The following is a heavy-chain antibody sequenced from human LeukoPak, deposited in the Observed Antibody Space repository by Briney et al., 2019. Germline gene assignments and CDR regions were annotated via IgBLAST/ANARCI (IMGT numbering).Heavy chain of an antibody. CDR2: INHSGST. D-gene: IGHD5-18*01. Sequence: SETLSLTCAVYGGSFSGYYWSWIRHPPGKGMEWIGEINHSGSTNYNPSLKSRVTISVDTSKNQFSLKLSSVTAADTAVYYCARGGLWFAPYYYMDVWGKGTTVTVSS. V-gene: IGHV4-34*01. J-gene: IGHJ6*03. CDR1: GGSFSGYY. CDR3: ARGGLWFAPYYYMDV.